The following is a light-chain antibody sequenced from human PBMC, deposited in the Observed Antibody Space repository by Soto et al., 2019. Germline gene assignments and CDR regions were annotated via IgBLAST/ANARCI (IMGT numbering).Light chain of an antibody. Sequence: EIVLTQSPGTLSLSPGERATLSCRASQSVSSSYLAWYQQKPGQAPRLLIYGASSRATGIPDRFSGSGSGTDLTLSIGRLEPGDFAVYYCQQYGSSRRATLGGGTKVEI. CDR3: QQYGSSRRAT. CDR1: QSVSSSY. V-gene: IGKV3-20*01. CDR2: GAS. J-gene: IGKJ4*01.